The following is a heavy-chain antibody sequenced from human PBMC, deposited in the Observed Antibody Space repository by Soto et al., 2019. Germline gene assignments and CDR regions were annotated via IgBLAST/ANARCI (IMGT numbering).Heavy chain of an antibody. Sequence: SETLSLTCTFSGGSVISVSYYWSWIRQPPGKGLEWIGYMYYSGSTNYNPSFKSRVTMSVDTSKNQFSLRLRSVTAADTAVYYCARESLNFWLDPWGQGTLVTVSS. V-gene: IGHV4-61*01. CDR3: ARESLNFWLDP. J-gene: IGHJ5*02. CDR2: MYYSGST. CDR1: GGSVISVSYY.